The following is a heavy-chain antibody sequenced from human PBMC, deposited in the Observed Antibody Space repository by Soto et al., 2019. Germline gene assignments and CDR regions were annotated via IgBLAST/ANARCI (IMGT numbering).Heavy chain of an antibody. D-gene: IGHD3-10*01. V-gene: IGHV2-5*01. J-gene: IGHJ5*02. CDR3: AHRLDYYGSGSGCFDP. CDR2: IYWNDDK. Sequence: QITLKESGPTLVKPTQTLTLTCTFSGFSLSTSGVGVGWIRQPPGKALEWLALIYWNDDKRYSPSLKSRLTITKDTSKNQVVLTMINMDPVDTATYYCAHRLDYYGSGSGCFDPWGQGTLVTVSS. CDR1: GFSLSTSGVG.